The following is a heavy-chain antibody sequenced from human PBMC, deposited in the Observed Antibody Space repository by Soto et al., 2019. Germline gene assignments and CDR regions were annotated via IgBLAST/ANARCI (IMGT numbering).Heavy chain of an antibody. CDR1: GFTFSDYY. CDR3: ARVGCSGNFCYDGLDV. V-gene: IGHV3-11*01. CDR2: ISKSASTI. Sequence: QVQLVESGGGLVKPGGSLRLSCAASGFTFSDYYMTWIRQAPGKGLECISYISKSASTIKYAESVKGRFTISRDNAKNSLSLQMNSLRAEDTAVYYCARVGCSGNFCYDGLDVWSQGTAVTVSS. J-gene: IGHJ6*02. D-gene: IGHD3-22*01.